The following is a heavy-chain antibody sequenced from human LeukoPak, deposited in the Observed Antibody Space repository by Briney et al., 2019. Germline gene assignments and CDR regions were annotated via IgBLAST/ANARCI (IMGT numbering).Heavy chain of an antibody. CDR1: GGSTSGFY. CDR3: ARHPFSTPFDY. J-gene: IGHJ4*02. V-gene: IGHV4-59*08. CDR2: VYYSGDS. Sequence: SETLSLTCSVSGGSTSGFYWSWIRQPPGKGLEWIGYVYYSGDSNYNPSLKSRVSMSLDTSKNKVSLRLSSVTAADTAVYYCARHPFSTPFDYWGRGTLVTVSS.